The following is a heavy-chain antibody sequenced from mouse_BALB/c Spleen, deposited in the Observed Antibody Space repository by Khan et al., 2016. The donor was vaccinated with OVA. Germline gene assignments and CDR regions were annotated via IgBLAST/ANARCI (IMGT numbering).Heavy chain of an antibody. Sequence: VKLLESGPGLVAPSQSLSITCTVSGFSLTSYGVHWVRQPPGKGLEWLGVIWAGGSTNYNSALMSRLSISKYNSKSQVVLKMNSLQTKDTAMYYCARLEDIWGQGTTLTVSS. CDR3: ARLEDI. CDR2: IWAGGST. D-gene: IGHD1-3*01. V-gene: IGHV2-9*02. J-gene: IGHJ2*01. CDR1: GFSLTSYG.